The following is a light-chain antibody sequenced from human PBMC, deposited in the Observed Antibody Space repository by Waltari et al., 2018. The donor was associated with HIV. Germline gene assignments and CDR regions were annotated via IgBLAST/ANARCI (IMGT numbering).Light chain of an antibody. V-gene: IGLV1-47*01. J-gene: IGLJ3*02. Sequence: QSVLTQPPSASGTPGQSVTISCSGSSSNIGSNYVYWYQQLPGTAPKLLIYRNKQRPSGVPDRFSGCKSGTSASLAISGLRSEDEADYYCAAWDDNLSGWVFGGGSKLTIL. CDR2: RNK. CDR3: AAWDDNLSGWV. CDR1: SSNIGSNY.